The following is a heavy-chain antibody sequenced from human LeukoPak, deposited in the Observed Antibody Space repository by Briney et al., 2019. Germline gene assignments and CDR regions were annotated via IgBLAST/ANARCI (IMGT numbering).Heavy chain of an antibody. CDR2: IDPSGART. CDR1: GYTFTSYD. J-gene: IGHJ4*02. V-gene: IGHV1-46*01. D-gene: IGHD4-17*01. Sequence: ASVKVSCKASGYTFTSYDINWVRQATGQGLEWMGIIDPSGARTNYAQKFQGRVTMTRDMSTSTVYMELSSLRSEDTAVYYCARCDAYGDYDYWGQGTLVTVSS. CDR3: ARCDAYGDYDY.